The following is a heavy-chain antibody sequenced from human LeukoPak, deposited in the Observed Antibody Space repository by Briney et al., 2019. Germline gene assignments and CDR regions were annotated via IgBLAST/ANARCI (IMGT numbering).Heavy chain of an antibody. Sequence: GGSLRLSCAASGFTFSSYSMNWVRQAPGKGLEWVSSISSSSSYIYYADSVKGRFTISRDNAKNPLYLQMNSLRAEDTAVYYCAKDRGYSSSWCDYWGQGTLVTVSS. V-gene: IGHV3-21*01. CDR3: AKDRGYSSSWCDY. J-gene: IGHJ4*02. CDR2: ISSSSSYI. CDR1: GFTFSSYS. D-gene: IGHD6-13*01.